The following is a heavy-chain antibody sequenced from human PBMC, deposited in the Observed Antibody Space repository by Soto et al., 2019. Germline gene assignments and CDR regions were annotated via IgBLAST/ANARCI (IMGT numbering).Heavy chain of an antibody. Sequence: GGSLRLSCVASGFTFNIYWMHWVRQAPGKGLEWVSRIDNDGSATTYADSVKGRFTISRDNAKNTLFLQMNSLRAEDTALYYCAKSDYIWGSYRYTRNYFDYWGQGTLVTVSS. D-gene: IGHD3-16*02. CDR1: GFTFNIYW. V-gene: IGHV3-74*01. CDR2: IDNDGSAT. J-gene: IGHJ4*02. CDR3: AKSDYIWGSYRYTRNYFDY.